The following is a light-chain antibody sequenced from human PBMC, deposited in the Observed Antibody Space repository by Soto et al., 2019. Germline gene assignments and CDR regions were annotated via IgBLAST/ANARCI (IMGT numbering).Light chain of an antibody. CDR3: QSFDINNVV. Sequence: NFTLTQPHSVSESPGKTVTISCTRSSGSIASNYVQWYQQRPGSAPTPVIYEDSQRPSGVPDRFSGSIDSSSNSASLTISRLQTEDEADYYCQSFDINNVVFGGGTKVTVL. CDR1: SGSIASNY. V-gene: IGLV6-57*04. J-gene: IGLJ2*01. CDR2: EDS.